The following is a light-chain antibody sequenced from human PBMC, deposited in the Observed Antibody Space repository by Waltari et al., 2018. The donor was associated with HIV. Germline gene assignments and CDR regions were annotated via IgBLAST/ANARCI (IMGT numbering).Light chain of an antibody. V-gene: IGLV2-11*01. CDR3: CSYAGSYPVV. CDR2: DVS. J-gene: IGLJ2*01. CDR1: SSDVGVYNF. Sequence: QSALTQPRSVSGSPGQSVTISCTGTSSDVGVYNFVSWYQQHPGKAPKLMIYDVSKRPSGVPDRFSGSKSGNTASLTISGLQAEDEADYYCCSYAGSYPVVFGRGTKLTVL.